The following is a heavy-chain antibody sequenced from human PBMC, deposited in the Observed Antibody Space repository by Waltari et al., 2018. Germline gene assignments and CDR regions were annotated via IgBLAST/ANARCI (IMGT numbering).Heavy chain of an antibody. D-gene: IGHD3-16*01. V-gene: IGHV4-4*02. Sequence: QVHLQESGPGLVRPSETLSLPCHVSGASIRGGDWWIWVRQSPGKRLEWIGEIHHIGRTNSNPSRKNRLTLSVAGSRNQFSLKITSVTAAYTALYFCARANGGLIGSWGQGIVVTVSS. CDR2: IHHIGRT. CDR3: ARANGGLIGS. J-gene: IGHJ5*02. CDR1: GASIRGGDW.